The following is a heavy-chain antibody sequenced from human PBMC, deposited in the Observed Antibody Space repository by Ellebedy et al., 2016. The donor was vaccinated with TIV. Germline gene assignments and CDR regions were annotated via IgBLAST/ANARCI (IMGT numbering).Heavy chain of an antibody. CDR3: ARPLYYYDSSGYRLGYYGMDV. Sequence: AASVKVSCKASGYKFTDYYIHWVRQAPGQGPEWLGWINPNSDGTNYAQKFEGRVTMTRDTSTSTVYMELSSLRSEDTAVYYCARPLYYYDSSGYRLGYYGMDVWGQGTTVTVSS. J-gene: IGHJ6*02. CDR1: GYKFTDYY. CDR2: INPNSDGT. V-gene: IGHV1-2*02. D-gene: IGHD3-22*01.